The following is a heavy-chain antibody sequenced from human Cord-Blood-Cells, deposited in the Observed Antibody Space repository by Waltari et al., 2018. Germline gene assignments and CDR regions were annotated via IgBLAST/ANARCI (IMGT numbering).Heavy chain of an antibody. CDR3: ATGRGYDFWSGYYDY. CDR2: FDPEDGET. V-gene: IGHV1-24*01. D-gene: IGHD3-3*01. Sequence: QFHRSQAGAEVRKPGVSVRGSCKVSGSALTEFFMHWVRQAPGKGLEWMGGFDPEDGETIYAQKFQGRVTMTEDTSTDTAYMELSSLRSEDTAVYYCATGRGYDFWSGYYDYWGQGTLVTVSS. CDR1: GSALTEFF. J-gene: IGHJ4*02.